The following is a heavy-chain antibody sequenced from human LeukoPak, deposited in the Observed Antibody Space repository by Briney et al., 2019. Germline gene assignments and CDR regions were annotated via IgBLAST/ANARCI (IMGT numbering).Heavy chain of an antibody. V-gene: IGHV4-4*07. CDR3: AREGESGSYPYYFDY. J-gene: IGHJ4*02. CDR2: IYTSGST. CDR1: GGSISSYY. D-gene: IGHD1-26*01. Sequence: SETLSLTCTVSGGSISSYYWSWIRQPAGKGLEWIGRIYTSGSTNYNPSLKSRVTMSVDTSKNQFSLKLSSVTAADTAVYYCAREGESGSYPYYFDYWGQGTLVTVSS.